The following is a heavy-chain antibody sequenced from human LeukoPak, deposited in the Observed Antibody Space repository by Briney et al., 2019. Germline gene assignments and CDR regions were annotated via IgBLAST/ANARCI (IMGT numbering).Heavy chain of an antibody. Sequence: ASVKVSRKASGYTFTGYGISWVRQGPGQGLEWMGWISDYNGKTDYAQKFQGRLTMTTDTSTSPAFMELRSLRSDDTAVYYCARETRYSMDVWGQGTTVTVSS. CDR2: ISDYNGKT. V-gene: IGHV1-18*01. CDR3: ARETRYSMDV. J-gene: IGHJ6*02. CDR1: GYTFTGYG. D-gene: IGHD3-9*01.